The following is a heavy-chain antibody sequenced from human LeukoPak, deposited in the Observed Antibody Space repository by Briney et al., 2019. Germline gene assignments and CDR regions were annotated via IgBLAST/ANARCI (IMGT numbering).Heavy chain of an antibody. CDR2: IRYDESKK. CDR3: AKSHLPNAYSGTYYCDY. J-gene: IGHJ4*02. V-gene: IGHV3-30*02. CDR1: GFTFSYYG. Sequence: PGGSLRLSCAASGFTFSYYGMHWVRQAPGKGLEWVAFIRYDESKKFYGDSVTGRFTISRDNSKNTLYLQMNSLRTEDTAVYYCAKSHLPNAYSGTYYCDYWGQGTLVTVSS. D-gene: IGHD1-26*01.